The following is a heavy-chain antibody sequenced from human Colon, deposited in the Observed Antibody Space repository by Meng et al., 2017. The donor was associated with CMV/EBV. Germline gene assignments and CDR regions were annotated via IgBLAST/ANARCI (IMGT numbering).Heavy chain of an antibody. V-gene: IGHV3-23*01. J-gene: IGHJ6*02. D-gene: IGHD3-10*01. CDR2: ISASGGST. CDR1: GFMFSSYA. Sequence: GGSLRLSCAASGFMFSSYAMTWVRQAPGKGLEWASVISASGGSTKYADSVKGRFTISRDNSKSTLYLQMDSLRAEDTAIYYCAKGRLGFGELCMDVWGQGTTVTV. CDR3: AKGRLGFGELCMDV.